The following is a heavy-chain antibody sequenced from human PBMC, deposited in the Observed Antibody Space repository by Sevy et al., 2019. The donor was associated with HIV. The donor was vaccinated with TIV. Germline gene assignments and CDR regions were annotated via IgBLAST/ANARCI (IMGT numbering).Heavy chain of an antibody. CDR1: GFSFTDFW. J-gene: IGHJ4*02. CDR2: INQDGSEM. V-gene: IGHV3-7*01. Sequence: GGSLRLSCKASGFSFTDFWMQWVRQVPEKGPEWVANINQDGSEMYYVDSVKGRFTISRDNAESALYLQMHGLRAEDAATYFCARRYFDLWGQGTVVTVSS. CDR3: ARRYFDL.